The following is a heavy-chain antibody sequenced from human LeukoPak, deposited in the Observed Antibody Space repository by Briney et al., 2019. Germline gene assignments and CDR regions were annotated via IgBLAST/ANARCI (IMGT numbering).Heavy chain of an antibody. J-gene: IGHJ5*02. CDR3: ARDREDDILTGSYQFDP. D-gene: IGHD3-9*01. V-gene: IGHV1-69*13. Sequence: SVKVSCKVSGYTLTELSMHWVRQAPGQGLEWMGGIIPIFGTANYAQKFQGRVTITADESTSTAYMELSSLRSEDTAVYYCARDREDDILTGSYQFDPWGQGTLVTVSS. CDR1: GYTLTELS. CDR2: IIPIFGTA.